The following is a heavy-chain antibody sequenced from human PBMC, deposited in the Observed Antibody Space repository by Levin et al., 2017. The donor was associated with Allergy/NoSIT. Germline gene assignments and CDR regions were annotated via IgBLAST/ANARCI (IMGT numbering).Heavy chain of an antibody. CDR1: GLSFSSGYS. CDR3: ARDAGL. J-gene: IGHJ4*02. V-gene: IGHV4-38-2*02. D-gene: IGHD6-13*01. Sequence: SQTLSLTCTVSGLSFSSGYSWGWIRQPPGKGLEWIGGIHHRGRTSYNPSLKTRLSISVDTSKNQFSLRLSSVTAADTAMYYCARDAGLWGQGILVTVSS. CDR2: IHHRGRT.